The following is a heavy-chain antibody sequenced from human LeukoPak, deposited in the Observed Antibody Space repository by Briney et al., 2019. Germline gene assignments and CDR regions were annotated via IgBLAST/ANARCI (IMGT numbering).Heavy chain of an antibody. J-gene: IGHJ3*02. CDR3: ARQDKEAFDI. CDR2: IYYSGST. Sequence: PSETLSLTCTVSGGSISSYYWSWIRQPPGKGLEWIGYIYYSGSTNYNPSLKSRVTISVDTPKNQFSLKLSSVTAADTAVYYCARQDKEAFDIWGQGTMVTVSS. V-gene: IGHV4-59*08. CDR1: GGSISSYY.